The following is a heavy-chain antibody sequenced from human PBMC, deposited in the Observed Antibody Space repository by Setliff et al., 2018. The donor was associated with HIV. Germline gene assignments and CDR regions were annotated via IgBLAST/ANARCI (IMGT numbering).Heavy chain of an antibody. D-gene: IGHD6-19*01. V-gene: IGHV1-2*06. Sequence: ASVKVSCKTSGYAFTDYSIHWVRQAPGQGLEWVGRINPDSRGTNYAQRFQGRVTITADESTRTVYMDMSSLRDEDTAVYYCARESGNGWNSDYWGQGALVTVSS. CDR3: ARESGNGWNSDY. CDR1: GYAFTDYS. CDR2: INPDSRGT. J-gene: IGHJ4*02.